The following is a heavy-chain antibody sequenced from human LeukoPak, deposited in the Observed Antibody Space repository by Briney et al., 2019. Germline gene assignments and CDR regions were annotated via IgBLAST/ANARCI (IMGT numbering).Heavy chain of an antibody. CDR1: GFTFSSYA. Sequence: GGSLRLSCAASGFTFSSYAMNWVRQAPGKGLEWVSSISNSDGSTYYADFVKGRFTISRDNSKNTLHLQMNSLRAEDTAVYYCAKDGVELRYFDWLSQYYFDYWGQGTLVTVSS. J-gene: IGHJ4*02. D-gene: IGHD3-9*01. CDR3: AKDGVELRYFDWLSQYYFDY. CDR2: ISNSDGST. V-gene: IGHV3-23*01.